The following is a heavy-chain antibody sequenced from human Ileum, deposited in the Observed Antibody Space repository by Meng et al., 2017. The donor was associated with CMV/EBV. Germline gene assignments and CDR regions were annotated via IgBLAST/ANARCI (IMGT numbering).Heavy chain of an antibody. V-gene: IGHV4-34*01. J-gene: IGHJ4*02. D-gene: IGHD1-1*01. CDR3: ARNRRHMAALGTRAYYFDS. CDR2: VNHIGGT. CDR1: GGSFSDYY. Sequence: VQLPSWGQGRLKPSEPLSLAWAVYGGSFSDYYWSWIRQSPGKGLEWIGEVNHIGGTNYNPSLKSRVSISVDTSKNQFSLKLTSVTAADTCVFYCARNRRHMAALGTRAYYFDSWGQGTLVTVSS.